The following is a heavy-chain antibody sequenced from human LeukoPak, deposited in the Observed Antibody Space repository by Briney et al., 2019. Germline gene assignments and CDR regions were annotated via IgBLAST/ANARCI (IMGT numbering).Heavy chain of an antibody. J-gene: IGHJ4*02. Sequence: GGSLRLSCAASGFTFSNAWMSWVRQAPGKGLEWVGRIKSKTDGGTTDYAAPVKGRSTISRDDSKNTLYLQMNSLKTEDTAVYYCTTNHYSSGWYDYWGQGTLVTVSS. CDR3: TTNHYSSGWYDY. CDR1: GFTFSNAW. CDR2: IKSKTDGGTT. D-gene: IGHD6-19*01. V-gene: IGHV3-15*01.